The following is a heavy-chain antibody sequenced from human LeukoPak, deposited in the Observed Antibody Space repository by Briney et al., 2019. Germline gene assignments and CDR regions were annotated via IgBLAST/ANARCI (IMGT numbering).Heavy chain of an antibody. V-gene: IGHV4-34*01. D-gene: IGHD1-1*01. CDR2: INHSGST. CDR3: ARRLRTPTPGTTGYFDN. J-gene: IGHJ4*03. Sequence: SETLSLTCAVYGGSFSGYYWSWIRQPPGKGLEWIGEINHSGSTNYNPSLKSRVTISVDTSKNQLSLKLTSVTAADTAVYYCARRLRTPTPGTTGYFDNWGQGTLVTVSS. CDR1: GGSFSGYY.